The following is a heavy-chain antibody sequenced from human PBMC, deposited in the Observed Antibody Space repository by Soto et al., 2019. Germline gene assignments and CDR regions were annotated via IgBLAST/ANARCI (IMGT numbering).Heavy chain of an antibody. D-gene: IGHD6-13*01. CDR3: ARVGVDIAAAGTSSDYYYSYYGMDA. Sequence: ASVKVSCKASGYTFTSYGISWVRQAPGQGLEWMGWISAYNGNTNYAQKLQGRVTMTTDTSTSTAYMELRSLRSDDTAVYYCARVGVDIAAAGTSSDYYYSYYGMDAWGQGTTVTVS. CDR1: GYTFTSYG. CDR2: ISAYNGNT. J-gene: IGHJ6*02. V-gene: IGHV1-18*01.